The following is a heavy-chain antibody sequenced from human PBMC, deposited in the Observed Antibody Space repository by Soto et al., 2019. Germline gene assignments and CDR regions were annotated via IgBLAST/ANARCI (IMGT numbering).Heavy chain of an antibody. CDR1: GFSFNEAW. CDR3: TTGSVEGI. CDR2: IKTSAGGGAT. D-gene: IGHD2-15*01. J-gene: IGHJ6*02. Sequence: EVQLVESAGGLVKPGGSLRLSCVASGFSFNEAWMNWVRQAPGQGLEWVARIKTSAGGGATNYAAPVQGRFTISRDDSKNTLYLHMNSLRTEDTAIYYCTTGSVEGIWGQGTTVIVSS. V-gene: IGHV3-15*07.